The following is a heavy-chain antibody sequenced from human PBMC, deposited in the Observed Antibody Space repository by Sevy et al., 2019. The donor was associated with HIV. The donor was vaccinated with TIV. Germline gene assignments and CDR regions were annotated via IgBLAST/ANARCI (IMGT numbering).Heavy chain of an antibody. D-gene: IGHD3-22*01. V-gene: IGHV4-59*01. CDR1: GGSISSYY. CDR2: IYYSGST. Sequence: SETLSLTCTVSGGSISSYYWSWIRQPPGKGLEWSGYIYYSGSTNYNPSLKSRVTISVDTSKNQFSLKLSSVTAADTAVYYCARVGVYYYDSSGSQGWFDPWGQGTLVTVSS. CDR3: ARVGVYYYDSSGSQGWFDP. J-gene: IGHJ5*02.